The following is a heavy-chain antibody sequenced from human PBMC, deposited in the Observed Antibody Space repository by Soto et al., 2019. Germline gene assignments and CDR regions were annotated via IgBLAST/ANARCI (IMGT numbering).Heavy chain of an antibody. CDR3: ARDRYSSSGWFAP. V-gene: IGHV6-1*01. CDR2: TYYRSRFFS. J-gene: IGHJ5*02. D-gene: IGHD6-6*01. Sequence: LSLTCALSGDXVSSYIPAWNWIRQSPSVGLEWLGRTYYRSRFFSDYAESVKSRIIINPDTSKNQFSLQLKSVTPEDTAVYYCARDRYSSSGWFAPWGQGTPGTVSS. CDR1: GDXVSSYIPA.